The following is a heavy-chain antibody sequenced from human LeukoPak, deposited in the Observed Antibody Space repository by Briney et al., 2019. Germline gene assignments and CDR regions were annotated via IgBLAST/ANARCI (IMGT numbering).Heavy chain of an antibody. CDR2: IIPILGIA. J-gene: IGHJ5*02. CDR1: GYTFTSYG. CDR3: ARGRLDYDILPDDP. Sequence: GASVKVSCKASGYTFTSYGISWVRQAPGQGLEWMGRIIPILGIANYAQKFQGRVTITADKSTSTAYMELSSLRSEDTAVYYCARGRLDYDILPDDPWGQGTLVTVSS. D-gene: IGHD3-9*01. V-gene: IGHV1-69*04.